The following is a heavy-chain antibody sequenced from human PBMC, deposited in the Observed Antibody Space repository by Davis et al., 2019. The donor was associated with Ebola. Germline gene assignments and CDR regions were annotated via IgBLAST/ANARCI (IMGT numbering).Heavy chain of an antibody. D-gene: IGHD5-12*01. J-gene: IGHJ4*02. CDR2: VYYTGTT. CDR3: ARAGGQGGGTLRF. Sequence: MPSETLSLTSTVSGGSISPYYWSWIRQTPGEGLEWIGYVYYTGTTSYNPSLKSRVTISLDTSRNQFSLILTSVSAADTATYYCARAGGQGGGTLRFWGQGTRVTVSS. V-gene: IGHV4-59*01. CDR1: GGSISPYY.